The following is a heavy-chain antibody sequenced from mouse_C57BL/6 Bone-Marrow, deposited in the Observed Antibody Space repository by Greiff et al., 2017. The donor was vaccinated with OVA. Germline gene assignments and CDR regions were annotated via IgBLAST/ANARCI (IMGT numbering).Heavy chain of an antibody. CDR1: GYTFTSYW. CDR3: TPITTVVAPRFAD. V-gene: IGHV1-5*01. J-gene: IGHJ3*01. CDR2: IYPGNSDT. D-gene: IGHD1-1*01. Sequence: EVQLQQSGTVLARPGASVKMSCKTSGYTFTSYWMHWVKQRPGQGLEWIGAIYPGNSDTSYNQKFKGKAKLTAVTSASTAYMELSSLTNEDSAVYYCTPITTVVAPRFADWGQGTLVTVSA.